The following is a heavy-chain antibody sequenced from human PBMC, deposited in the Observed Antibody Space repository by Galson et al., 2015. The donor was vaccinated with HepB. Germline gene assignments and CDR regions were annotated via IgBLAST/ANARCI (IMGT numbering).Heavy chain of an antibody. CDR1: GFTLSSYA. Sequence: SLRLSCAASGFTLSSYAMSWVRQAPGKGLEWVSYISGSYDTTYYADSVKGRFTISRDNSKNTLYLQMNSLRAEDTAVYYCARGADGSGIAFYFYYAMVVWFQGTTVTVSS. CDR2: ISGSYDTT. V-gene: IGHV3-23*01. CDR3: ARGADGSGIAFYFYYAMVV. D-gene: IGHD3-10*01. J-gene: IGHJ6*02.